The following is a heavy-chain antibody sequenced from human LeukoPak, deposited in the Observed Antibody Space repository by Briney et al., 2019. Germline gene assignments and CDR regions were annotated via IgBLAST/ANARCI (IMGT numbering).Heavy chain of an antibody. Sequence: GGSLRLSCAASGFAFSSCAMSWVRQAPGKGLEWVSGISGSAGSTNYADSVKGRFTISRDNSKNTLYLQMNSLSAEDTAVYYCAKLLGMVRLNDAFDIWGQGTMVTVSS. V-gene: IGHV3-23*01. CDR2: ISGSAGST. CDR3: AKLLGMVRLNDAFDI. J-gene: IGHJ3*02. D-gene: IGHD3-10*01. CDR1: GFAFSSCA.